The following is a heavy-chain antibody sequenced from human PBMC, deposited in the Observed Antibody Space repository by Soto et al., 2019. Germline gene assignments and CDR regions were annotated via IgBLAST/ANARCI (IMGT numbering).Heavy chain of an antibody. V-gene: IGHV4-39*01. CDR2: IYYSGST. D-gene: IGHD6-13*01. Sequence: PSETLSLTCTVSGGSTSSSSYYWGWIRQPPGKGLEWIGSIYYSGSTYYNPSLKSRVTISVDTSKNQFSLKLSSVTAADTAVYYCARHDIGRIAAAGNFDYWGQGTLVTVSS. CDR3: ARHDIGRIAAAGNFDY. CDR1: GGSTSSSSYY. J-gene: IGHJ4*02.